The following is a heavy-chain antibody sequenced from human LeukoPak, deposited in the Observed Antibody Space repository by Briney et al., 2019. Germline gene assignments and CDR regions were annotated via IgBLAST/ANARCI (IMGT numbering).Heavy chain of an antibody. V-gene: IGHV3-66*01. CDR3: ARGSILPYGMDV. CDR2: IYSGGST. J-gene: IGHJ6*02. Sequence: QTGGSLRLSCAASGFTVSSNYMSWVRQAPGKGLEWVSVIYSGGSTYYADSVKGRFTISRDNSKNTLYLQMNSLRAEDTAVYYCARGSILPYGMDVWGQGTTVTVSS. CDR1: GFTVSSNY.